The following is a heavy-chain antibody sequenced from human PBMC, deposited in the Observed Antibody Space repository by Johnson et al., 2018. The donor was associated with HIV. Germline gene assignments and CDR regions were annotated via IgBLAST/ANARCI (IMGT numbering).Heavy chain of an antibody. CDR3: ARDGRKLTYYYDSSGYDDAFDI. CDR1: GFTFSSYW. V-gene: IGHV3-7*01. D-gene: IGHD3-22*01. CDR2: IKQDGSEK. J-gene: IGHJ3*02. Sequence: VQLVESGGGVVQPGGSLRLSCAASGFTFSSYWMSWVRQAPGKGLEWVANIKQDGSEKYYVDSVKGRFTISRDNAKNSLYLQMNSLRAEDTAVYYCARDGRKLTYYYDSSGYDDAFDIWGQGTMVTVSS.